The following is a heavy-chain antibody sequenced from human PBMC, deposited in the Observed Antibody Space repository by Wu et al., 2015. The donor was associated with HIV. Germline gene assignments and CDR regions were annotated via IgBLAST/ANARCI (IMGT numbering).Heavy chain of an antibody. D-gene: IGHD2-15*01. V-gene: IGHV1-2*02. Sequence: QVQLAQSGAEVKKPGASVKVSCKASGYTFTGYYMHWVRQAPGQGLEWMGWINPNSGGTNYAQKFQGRVTMTRDTSISTAYMELSRLRSDDTAVYYCARDCTAYCIGGSSALGDYWGQGTLVTVSS. CDR1: GYTFTGYY. CDR2: INPNSGGT. J-gene: IGHJ4*02. CDR3: ARDCTAYCIGGSSALGDY.